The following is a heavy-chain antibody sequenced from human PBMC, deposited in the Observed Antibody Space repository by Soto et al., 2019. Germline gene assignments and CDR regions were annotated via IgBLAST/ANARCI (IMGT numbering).Heavy chain of an antibody. CDR1: GDSSSNYY. J-gene: IGHJ4*02. CDR3: ARGRVFEY. Sequence: LSLTCTVSGDSSSNYYWTWIRQPPGKGLEWIGYIFSSEIIYYNPSLKSRVTISADTSMNQFALKLRSVTAADTAVYYCARGRVFEYWGQGILVTVSS. CDR2: IFSSEII. V-gene: IGHV4-59*01. D-gene: IGHD3-10*02.